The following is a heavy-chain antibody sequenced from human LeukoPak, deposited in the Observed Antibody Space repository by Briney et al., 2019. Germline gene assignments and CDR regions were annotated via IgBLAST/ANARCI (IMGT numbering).Heavy chain of an antibody. CDR1: GFTFSNYW. V-gene: IGHV3-23*01. J-gene: IGHJ5*02. Sequence: GGSLRLSCAASGFTFSNYWMQWVRQAPGKGLEWVSAISGSGGSTYYADSVKGRFTISRDNSKNTLYLQMNSLRAEDTAVYYCAKDQTGDYGDYLNPWGQGTLVTVSS. CDR2: ISGSGGST. CDR3: AKDQTGDYGDYLNP. D-gene: IGHD4-17*01.